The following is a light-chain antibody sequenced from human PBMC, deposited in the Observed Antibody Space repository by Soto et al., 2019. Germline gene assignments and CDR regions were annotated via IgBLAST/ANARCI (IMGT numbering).Light chain of an antibody. CDR2: DVS. Sequence: QSALTQPASVSGSPGQSITISCTGTSSDVGAYNYVSWYQQYPGKAPKLMIYDVSNRRSGVSNRFSGSKSGNTASLTISGLQADDEGDYYCASLTTSTTVVFGGGTKVTVL. J-gene: IGLJ3*02. CDR3: ASLTTSTTVV. CDR1: SSDVGAYNY. V-gene: IGLV2-14*03.